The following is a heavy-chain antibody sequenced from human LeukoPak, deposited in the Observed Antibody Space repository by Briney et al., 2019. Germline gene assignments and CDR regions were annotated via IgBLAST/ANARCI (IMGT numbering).Heavy chain of an antibody. Sequence: SVKVSCKASGGTFSSYAISWVRQAPGQGLEWMGRIIPILGIANYAQKFQGRVTITADKSTSTAYMELSSLRSEDTAVYYCARDSRNAATDYWGQGTLVTVSS. CDR2: IIPILGIA. CDR3: ARDSRNAATDY. CDR1: GGTFSSYA. V-gene: IGHV1-69*04. D-gene: IGHD1-14*01. J-gene: IGHJ4*02.